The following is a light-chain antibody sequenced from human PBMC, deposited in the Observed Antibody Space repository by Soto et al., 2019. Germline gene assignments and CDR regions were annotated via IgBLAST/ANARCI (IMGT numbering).Light chain of an antibody. CDR3: QQYHTWPPST. CDR2: AAS. Sequence: DIQVTQSPSTLSGSXXDRVPITCWSSQTISCWLAWYQQKPGKAPKLXXYAASTLQSGVPSRCSGSGSGTDFTLSISSLQPGAVGIYSCQQYHTWPPSTFGPGTRLEIK. V-gene: IGKV1-5*01. J-gene: IGKJ5*01. CDR1: QTISCW.